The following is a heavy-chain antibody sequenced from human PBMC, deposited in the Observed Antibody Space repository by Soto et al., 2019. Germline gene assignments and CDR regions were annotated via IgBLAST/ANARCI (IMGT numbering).Heavy chain of an antibody. CDR1: GGSISTYY. J-gene: IGHJ4*02. D-gene: IGHD3-9*01. CDR2: IYYSGST. Sequence: SETLSLTCTVSGGSISTYYWSWIRQPPGKGLEWIGYIYYSGSTNYNPSLKSRVTISEDASKNQFSLKLSSVTAADTAVDDCPRENLPLTFDYWGEGTLVTVYS. V-gene: IGHV4-59*01. CDR3: PRENLPLTFDY.